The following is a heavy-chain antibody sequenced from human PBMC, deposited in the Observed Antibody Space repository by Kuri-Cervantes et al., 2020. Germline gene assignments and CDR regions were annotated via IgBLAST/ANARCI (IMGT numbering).Heavy chain of an antibody. CDR2: ISYDGSNK. D-gene: IGHD5-12*01. Sequence: GESLKISCAASGFTFSSYGMHWVRQAPGKGLEWVAVISYDGSNKYYADSVKGRFTISRDNSKNTLYLQMNSLRAEDTAVYYCAKRPGWHIVRGYYYGMDVWGQGTTVTVSS. J-gene: IGHJ6*02. CDR1: GFTFSSYG. CDR3: AKRPGWHIVRGYYYGMDV. V-gene: IGHV3-30*18.